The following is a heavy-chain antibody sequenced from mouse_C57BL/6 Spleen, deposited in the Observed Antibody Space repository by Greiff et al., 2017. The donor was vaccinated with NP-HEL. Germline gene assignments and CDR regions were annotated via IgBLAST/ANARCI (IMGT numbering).Heavy chain of an antibody. V-gene: IGHV1-80*01. CDR2: IYPGDGDT. CDR1: GYAFSSYW. CDR3: ARHSSGSYYYAMDY. J-gene: IGHJ4*01. Sequence: VQLKESGAELVKPGASVKISCKASGYAFSSYWMNWVKQRPGKGLEWIGQIYPGDGDTNYNENFKSKATLTVDTSSSTAYMQLSSLTSEDSAVYYCARHSSGSYYYAMDYWGQGTSVTVSS. D-gene: IGHD3-2*02.